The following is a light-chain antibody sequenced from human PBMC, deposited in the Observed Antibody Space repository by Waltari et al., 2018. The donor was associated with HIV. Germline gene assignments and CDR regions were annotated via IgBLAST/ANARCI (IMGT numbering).Light chain of an antibody. CDR3: QVWEESSDHVV. Sequence: QSVLTQPPSVSGAPGQRVTISCTGSSSNIGAGYDVHWYQQLPGTAPKLLIYGNSNRPSGVPDRFSGSKSGTSASLAITGLQAEDEADYYCQVWEESSDHVVFGGGTRLTVL. J-gene: IGLJ2*01. CDR2: GNS. V-gene: IGLV1-40*01. CDR1: SSNIGAGYD.